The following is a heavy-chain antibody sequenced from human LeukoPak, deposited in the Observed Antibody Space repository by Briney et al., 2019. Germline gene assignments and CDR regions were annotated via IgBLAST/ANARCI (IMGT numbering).Heavy chain of an antibody. V-gene: IGHV3-33*01. CDR2: IRYDGSNK. CDR1: GFTFSSYG. J-gene: IGHJ3*02. Sequence: GRSLRLSCAASGFTFSSYGMHWVRQAPGKGLEGVAVIRYDGSNKYYVDSVKGRFTISRDNAKNSLYLQMNSLRAEDTAVYYCARDLQGPYDAFDIWGQGTMVTVSS. CDR3: ARDLQGPYDAFDI.